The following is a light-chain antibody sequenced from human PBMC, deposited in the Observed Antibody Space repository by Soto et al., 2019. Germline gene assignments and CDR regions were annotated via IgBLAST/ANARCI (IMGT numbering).Light chain of an antibody. V-gene: IGLV2-23*01. Sequence: QSALTQPASVSGSPGQSLTISCTGGSTDVGNSKFVSWYQLHPGQAPKLMIYEGTKRPSGTSNRFSGSYSGNTASLTISGLQTEDEADYYCCSHAGTYTLVFGGGTKLTVL. CDR1: STDVGNSKF. CDR3: CSHAGTYTLV. CDR2: EGT. J-gene: IGLJ3*02.